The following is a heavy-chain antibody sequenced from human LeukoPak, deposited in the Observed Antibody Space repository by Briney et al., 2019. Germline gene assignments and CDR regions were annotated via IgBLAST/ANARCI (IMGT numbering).Heavy chain of an antibody. V-gene: IGHV4-61*02. CDR3: ARVSGWSSDAFDI. D-gene: IGHD6-19*01. CDR1: GGYISSGPFF. CDR2: VSPSGST. J-gene: IGHJ3*02. Sequence: SETLSLTCTVSGGYISSGPFFWSWVRQPAGKGLEWIGRVSPSGSTNYNPSLKSRVTMSVDMSKNHFSLRLSSVTAADTAVYYCARVSGWSSDAFDIWGQGTMVTVSS.